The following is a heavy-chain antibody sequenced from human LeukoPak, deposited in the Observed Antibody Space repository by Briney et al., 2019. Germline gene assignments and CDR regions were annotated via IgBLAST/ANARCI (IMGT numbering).Heavy chain of an antibody. CDR1: GYTFTSYD. V-gene: IGHV1-8*03. Sequence: EASVKVSCKASGYTFTSYDINWVRQATGQGLEWMGWMNPNSGNTGYAQKFQGRVTITRNTSISTAYMELSSLRSEDTAVYYCATDKTGFGGWYENYWGQGTLVTVSS. CDR2: MNPNSGNT. D-gene: IGHD6-19*01. CDR3: ATDKTGFGGWYENY. J-gene: IGHJ4*02.